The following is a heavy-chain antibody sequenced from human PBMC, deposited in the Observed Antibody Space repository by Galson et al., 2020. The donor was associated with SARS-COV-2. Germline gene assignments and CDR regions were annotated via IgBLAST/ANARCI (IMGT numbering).Heavy chain of an antibody. CDR3: ARESFWFALPHYYYYYGMDV. V-gene: IGHV3-21*01. CDR1: GFTFSSYS. J-gene: IGHJ6*02. Sequence: NSGGSLRLSCAASGFTFSSYSMNWVRQAPGKGLEWVSSISSSSSYIYYADSVKGRFTISRDNAKNSLYLQMNSLRAEDTAVYYCARESFWFALPHYYYYYGMDVWGQGTTVTVSS. D-gene: IGHD3-3*01. CDR2: ISSSSSYI.